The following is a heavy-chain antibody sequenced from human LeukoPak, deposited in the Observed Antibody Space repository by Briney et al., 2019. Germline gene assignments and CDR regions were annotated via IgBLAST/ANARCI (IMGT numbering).Heavy chain of an antibody. CDR1: GFTFSSYS. D-gene: IGHD1-26*01. J-gene: IGHJ3*02. CDR3: ASIVGPYDAFDI. Sequence: GGSLRLSCAASGFTFSSYSMNWVRQAPGKGLEWVSYISSSSSAIYYADSVKGRFTISRDNSKNTLYLQMNSLRAEDTAVYYCASIVGPYDAFDIWGQGTMVTVSS. V-gene: IGHV3-48*01. CDR2: ISSSSSAI.